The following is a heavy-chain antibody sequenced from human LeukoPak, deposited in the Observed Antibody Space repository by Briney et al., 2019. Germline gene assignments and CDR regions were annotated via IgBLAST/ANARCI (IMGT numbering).Heavy chain of an antibody. CDR1: GFTFDDYA. J-gene: IGHJ4*02. CDR2: ISWNSGSI. CDR3: AKSALRGYSYGHFDY. D-gene: IGHD5-18*01. V-gene: IGHV3-9*01. Sequence: GRSLRLSCAASGFTFDDYAMHWVRQAPGKGLEWVSGISWNSGSIGYADSVKGRFTISGDNAKNSLYLQMNSLRADDTAFYYCAKSALRGYSYGHFDYWGQGTLVTVSS.